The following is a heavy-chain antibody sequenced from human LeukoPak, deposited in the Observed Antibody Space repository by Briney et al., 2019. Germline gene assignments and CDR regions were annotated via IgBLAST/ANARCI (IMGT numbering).Heavy chain of an antibody. CDR2: INPNSGGT. J-gene: IGHJ4*02. Sequence: ASVKVSCKASGYTFTGYYMHWVRQAPGQGLEWMGWINPNSGGTNYAQKFQGRVTMTRDMSTSTVYMELSSLRSEDTAVYYCARGAAVAGTFDYWGQGTLVTVSS. CDR1: GYTFTGYY. CDR3: ARGAAVAGTFDY. V-gene: IGHV1-2*02. D-gene: IGHD6-19*01.